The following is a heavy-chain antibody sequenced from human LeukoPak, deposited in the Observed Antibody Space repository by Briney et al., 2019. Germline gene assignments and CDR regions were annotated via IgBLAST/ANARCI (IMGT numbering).Heavy chain of an antibody. V-gene: IGHV3-74*01. CDR1: GFSFSNFW. D-gene: IGHD7-27*01. J-gene: IGHJ4*02. CDR3: ARDMWGSFDY. CDR2: ISPDGSET. Sequence: PGGSLRLSCAASGFSFSNFWMHWGRQAPGEGLVWVSRISPDGSETTYADSVKGRFTISRDNAKYTLYLQLSSLRAEDTAVYYCARDMWGSFDYWGQGALVTVSS.